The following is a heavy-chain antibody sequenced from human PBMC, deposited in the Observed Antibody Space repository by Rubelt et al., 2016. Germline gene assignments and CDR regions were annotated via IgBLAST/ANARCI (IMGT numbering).Heavy chain of an antibody. CDR3: STLELPGYYYDLDV. J-gene: IGHJ6*02. D-gene: IGHD1-7*01. CDR2: IRSKAYGGAI. V-gene: IGHV3-49*03. CDR1: GFTFSSYW. Sequence: EVQLVESGGGLVQPGGSLRLSCAASGFTFSSYWMSWFRQAPGKGLAWVGYIRSKAYGGAIDYAASVKGRFTISRDDSKGIAYLQMNSLKTEDTAVYYCSTLELPGYYYDLDVWGQGTTVTVS.